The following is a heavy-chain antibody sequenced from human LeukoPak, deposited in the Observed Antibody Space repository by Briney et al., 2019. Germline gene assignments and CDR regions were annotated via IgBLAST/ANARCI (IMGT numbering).Heavy chain of an antibody. Sequence: PSETLSLTCTVSGGSISSYYWSWIRQPPGKGLEWIGYIYYSGSTNYNPSLKSRVTISVDTSKNQFFLKLSSVTAADTAVYYCARHYPRYWFDPWGQGTLVTVSS. CDR1: GGSISSYY. CDR2: IYYSGST. V-gene: IGHV4-59*08. J-gene: IGHJ5*02. CDR3: ARHYPRYWFDP. D-gene: IGHD3-16*02.